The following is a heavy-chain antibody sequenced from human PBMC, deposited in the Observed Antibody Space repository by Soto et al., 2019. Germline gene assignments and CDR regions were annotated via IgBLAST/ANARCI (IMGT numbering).Heavy chain of an antibody. V-gene: IGHV1-46*03. J-gene: IGHJ5*02. CDR2: INPSGGST. D-gene: IGHD6-13*01. CDR3: AREFFSLAAAESNWFDP. Sequence: ASVKVSCKASGYTFTSYYMRWVRQAPGQGLEWMGIINPSGGSTSYAQKFRGRVTMTRDTSTSTVYMELSSLRSEDTAVYYCAREFFSLAAAESNWFDPWGQGTLVTVSS. CDR1: GYTFTSYY.